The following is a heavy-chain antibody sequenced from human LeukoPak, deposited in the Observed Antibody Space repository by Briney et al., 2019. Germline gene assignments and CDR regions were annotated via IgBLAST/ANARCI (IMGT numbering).Heavy chain of an antibody. CDR3: TRGYYDILTGYFRPDY. J-gene: IGHJ4*02. D-gene: IGHD3-9*01. V-gene: IGHV3-49*03. CDR2: IRSKAYGGTT. CDR1: GFTFGDYA. Sequence: GGSLRLSCTASGFTFGDYAMSWFRQAPGKGLEWVGFIRSKAYGGTTEYAASVKGRFTISRDDSKSIAYLQMNSLKTEDTAVYYCTRGYYDILTGYFRPDYWGQGTLVTVSS.